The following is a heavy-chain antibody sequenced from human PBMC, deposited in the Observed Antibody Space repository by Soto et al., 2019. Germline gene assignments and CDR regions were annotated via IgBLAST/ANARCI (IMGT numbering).Heavy chain of an antibody. V-gene: IGHV1-46*01. Sequence: ASVKVSCKASGYTFTSYYMHWVRQAPGQGLEWMGIINPSGGSTSYAQKFQGRVTMTRDTSTSTVYMELSSLRSEDTAVYYRARDQLVRGGMDVWGQGTTVTVSS. CDR2: INPSGGST. J-gene: IGHJ6*02. D-gene: IGHD6-6*01. CDR3: ARDQLVRGGMDV. CDR1: GYTFTSYY.